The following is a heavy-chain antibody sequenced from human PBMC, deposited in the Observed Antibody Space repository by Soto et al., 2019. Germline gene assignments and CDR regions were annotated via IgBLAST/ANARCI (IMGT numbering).Heavy chain of an antibody. V-gene: IGHV3-23*01. CDR3: QAGTAGGSWFDP. CDR2: ISGSGGTT. Sequence: EVQLLESGGGLVQPGGSLRLSCAASGFNFSSYGMSWVRQAPGKGLEWVSAISGSGGTTYYADSVKGRFTISTDNSKNALYLQMYGLRAADSAVYSWQAGTAGGSWFDPCGQGTLITVSS. J-gene: IGHJ5*02. D-gene: IGHD1-1*01. CDR1: GFNFSSYG.